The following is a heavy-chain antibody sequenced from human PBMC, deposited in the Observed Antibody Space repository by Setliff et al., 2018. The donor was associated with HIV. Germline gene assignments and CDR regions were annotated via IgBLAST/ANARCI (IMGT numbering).Heavy chain of an antibody. CDR2: INYSGGT. D-gene: IGHD6-13*01. CDR1: GASFSAYY. Sequence: SETLSLTCAVYGASFSAYYWSWIRQPPGKGLEWIGEINYSGGTNYKASLKSRVTISADTSKNQFSLKLSSVTAADTAVYFCARVVWTAAAGTIDYFYYGLDVWGQGTTVTVSS. J-gene: IGHJ6*02. CDR3: ARVVWTAAAGTIDYFYYGLDV. V-gene: IGHV4-34*01.